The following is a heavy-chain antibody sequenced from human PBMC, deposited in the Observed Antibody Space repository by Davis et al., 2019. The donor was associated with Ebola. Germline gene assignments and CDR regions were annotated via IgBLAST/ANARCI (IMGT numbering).Heavy chain of an antibody. J-gene: IGHJ4*02. CDR1: GGTFSSYA. Sequence: SVQVSCKASGGTFSSYAISWVRQAPGQGLDWMGGIIPVFGIPKYAQKFQGRVTITADESTSTAYMDLSSLRSDDTAVYYCATDPDIPAGVGYWGQGTLVTVSS. CDR3: ATDPDIPAGVGY. V-gene: IGHV1-69*13. D-gene: IGHD2-2*02. CDR2: IIPVFGIP.